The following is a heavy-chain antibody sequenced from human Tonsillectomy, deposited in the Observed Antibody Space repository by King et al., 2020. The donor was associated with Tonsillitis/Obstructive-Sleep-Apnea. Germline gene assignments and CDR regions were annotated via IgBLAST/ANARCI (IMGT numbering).Heavy chain of an antibody. CDR2: ILYDGSEK. Sequence: VQLVDSGGGVVQPGRSLRLSCAASGFTFSTYGMHWVRQAPGKGLEWVAVILYDGSEKYYTDSVRGRFTISRDNSKSTLYLQMNSLRAEDTAVYYCAGGGHYTGYEYWGQGTLVTVSS. CDR3: AGGGHYTGYEY. D-gene: IGHD5-12*01. CDR1: GFTFSTYG. J-gene: IGHJ4*02. V-gene: IGHV3-33*01.